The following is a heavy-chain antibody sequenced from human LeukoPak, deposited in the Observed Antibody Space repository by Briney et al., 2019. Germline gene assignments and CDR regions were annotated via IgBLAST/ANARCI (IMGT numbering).Heavy chain of an antibody. CDR1: GFSFSSYW. J-gene: IGHJ6*02. V-gene: IGHV3-74*01. CDR3: ARADGYCSGGGCQSYYYYGMDV. CDR2: VNSDGSST. D-gene: IGHD2-15*01. Sequence: GGSLRLSCAASGFSFSSYWMHWVRQAPGKGPVWVSRVNSDGSSTTYADSVKGRFTISRDSAKNTLYLQMNSLRVEDTAVYYCARADGYCSGGGCQSYYYYGMDVWGRGTRVTVSS.